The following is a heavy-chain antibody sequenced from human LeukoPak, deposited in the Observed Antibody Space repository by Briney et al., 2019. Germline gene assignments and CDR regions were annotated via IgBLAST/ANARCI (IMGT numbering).Heavy chain of an antibody. D-gene: IGHD1-26*01. CDR3: ARDRGELQPEYFKH. V-gene: IGHV3-21*01. J-gene: IGHJ1*01. Sequence: PGGSLRLSCAASGFTFSSYSMNWVRQAPGKGLEWVSSISSSSSYIYYADSVKGRFTISRDNAKNSLYLQMNSLRAEDTAVYYCARDRGELQPEYFKHWGQGTLVTVSS. CDR2: ISSSSSYI. CDR1: GFTFSSYS.